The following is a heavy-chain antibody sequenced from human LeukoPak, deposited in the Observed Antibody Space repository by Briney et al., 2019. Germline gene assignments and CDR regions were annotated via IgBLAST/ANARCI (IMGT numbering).Heavy chain of an antibody. CDR2: INSDGSST. V-gene: IGHV3-74*01. J-gene: IGHJ6*02. Sequence: GGSLRLSCEASRLTFSNYWMHWVRQAPGKGLMWVSFINSDGSSTSYADSVKGRFTVSRDNAKNTLYLQMDSLRAEDTAVYYCARDLYVDIVAPSGMDVWGQGTTVTVSS. CDR3: ARDLYVDIVAPSGMDV. CDR1: RLTFSNYW. D-gene: IGHD5-12*01.